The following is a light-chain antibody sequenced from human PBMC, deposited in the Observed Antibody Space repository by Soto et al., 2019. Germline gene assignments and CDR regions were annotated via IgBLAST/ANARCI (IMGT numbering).Light chain of an antibody. Sequence: DIPMTQSPSTLSASVGDRVTITCRASQSVNNYLAWYQQKPGKAPNLLIYDASSLASGVPSRFSGSGSRTEFTLTISCLQPDDFATNYCQQYDSYYTFGQGTKLEIK. CDR1: QSVNNY. CDR3: QQYDSYYT. CDR2: DAS. J-gene: IGKJ2*01. V-gene: IGKV1-5*01.